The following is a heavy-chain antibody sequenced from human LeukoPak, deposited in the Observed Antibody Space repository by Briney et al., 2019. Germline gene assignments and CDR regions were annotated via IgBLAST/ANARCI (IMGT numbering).Heavy chain of an antibody. CDR2: ISAVNGNT. CDR1: GYTFTSYV. J-gene: IGHJ4*02. V-gene: IGHV1-18*01. CDR3: ARDQPPLWSGYPFDY. Sequence: GASVKVSCKASGYTFTSYVISWVRPAPGQGLEWMGWISAVNGNTNYAQKLQGRVTMTTDTSTSTAYMELRSLRSDDTAVYYCARDQPPLWSGYPFDYWGQGTLVTVSS. D-gene: IGHD3-3*01.